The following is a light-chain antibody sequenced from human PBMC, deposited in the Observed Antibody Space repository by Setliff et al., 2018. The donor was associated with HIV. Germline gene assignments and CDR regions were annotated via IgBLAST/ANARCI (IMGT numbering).Light chain of an antibody. CDR3: AAWDDSLNGSWV. J-gene: IGLJ3*02. CDR1: TSNIGSNT. Sequence: QSALAQPSSASGTPGQRVTISCSGSTSNIGSNTVNWYQQVPGTAPKLLIYSNNQRPSGVPDRFSGSKSGTSASLAISGLQSEDEADYYCAAWDDSLNGSWVFGGGTRSPS. V-gene: IGLV1-44*01. CDR2: SNN.